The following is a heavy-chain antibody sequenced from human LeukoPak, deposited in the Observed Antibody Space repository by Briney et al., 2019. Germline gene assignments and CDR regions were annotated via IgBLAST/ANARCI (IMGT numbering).Heavy chain of an antibody. Sequence: PSETLSLTCTVSGGSISSYYWSWIRQPPGKGLEWMGYIYYSGSTNYNPSLKSRVTISVDTSKNQFSLKLSSVTAADTAVYYCARDSSSWAGHYYYMDVWGKGTTVTVSS. CDR2: IYYSGST. CDR1: GGSISSYY. CDR3: ARDSSSWAGHYYYMDV. D-gene: IGHD6-13*01. J-gene: IGHJ6*03. V-gene: IGHV4-59*01.